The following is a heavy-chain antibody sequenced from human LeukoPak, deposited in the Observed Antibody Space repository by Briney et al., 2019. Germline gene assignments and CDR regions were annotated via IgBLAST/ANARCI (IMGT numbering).Heavy chain of an antibody. CDR3: ARGVVPAAIAYFDY. Sequence: GGSLRLSCAASGFTFSSYSMNWVRQAPGKGLEWVSPISSSSSYIYYADSVKGRFTISRDNAENSLYLQMNSLRAEDTAVYYCARGVVPAAIAYFDYWGQGTLVTVSS. J-gene: IGHJ4*02. D-gene: IGHD2-2*01. CDR2: ISSSSSYI. V-gene: IGHV3-21*01. CDR1: GFTFSSYS.